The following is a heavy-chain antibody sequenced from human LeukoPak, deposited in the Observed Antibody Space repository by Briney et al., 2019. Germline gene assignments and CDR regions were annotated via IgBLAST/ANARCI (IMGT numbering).Heavy chain of an antibody. Sequence: SETLSLTCTVSGGSISSYYWSWIRQPPGKGLEGIGYIYYSGSTNYNPSLKSRVTISVDTSKNQFSLKLSSVTAADTAVYYCARHAKDTAAGTWGGVYGMDVWGQGTTVTVSS. CDR1: GGSISSYY. J-gene: IGHJ6*02. CDR2: IYYSGST. V-gene: IGHV4-59*08. D-gene: IGHD6-13*01. CDR3: ARHAKDTAAGTWGGVYGMDV.